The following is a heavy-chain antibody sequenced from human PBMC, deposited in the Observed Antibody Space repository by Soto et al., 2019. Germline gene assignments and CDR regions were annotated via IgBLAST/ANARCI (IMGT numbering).Heavy chain of an antibody. D-gene: IGHD2-8*01. Sequence: ETLSLTCTVSDGSISNFYWSWIRQPPGKGLEWIGYISSSGNTNYNPSLKSRVSISVDTSKTQFSLNLTSVTAADTAVYYCARAPMVLTRSYFDSWGQGTPVTVSS. CDR3: ARAPMVLTRSYFDS. J-gene: IGHJ4*02. CDR1: DGSISNFY. V-gene: IGHV4-59*01. CDR2: ISSSGNT.